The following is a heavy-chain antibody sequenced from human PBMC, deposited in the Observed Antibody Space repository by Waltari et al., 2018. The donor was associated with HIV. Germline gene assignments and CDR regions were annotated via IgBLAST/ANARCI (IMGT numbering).Heavy chain of an antibody. CDR3: AKGGSHLTIFEAWFDS. J-gene: IGHJ5*01. CDR1: GFTFDDYP. D-gene: IGHD3-3*01. Sequence: EVQLVESGGGLVQPGRSLRLSCAASGFTFDDYPMHWVRQSPGKGLEVVSGISWNSGITDYGDSVKGRLTISRDNAKNSLYLQMNSLTVEDTAFYYCAKGGSHLTIFEAWFDSWGQGTLVTVSS. CDR2: ISWNSGIT. V-gene: IGHV3-9*01.